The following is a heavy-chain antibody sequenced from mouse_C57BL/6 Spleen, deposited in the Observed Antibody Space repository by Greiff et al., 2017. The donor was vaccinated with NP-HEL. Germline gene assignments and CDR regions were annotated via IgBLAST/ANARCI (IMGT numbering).Heavy chain of an antibody. CDR2: INPNNGGT. Sequence: EVQLVESGPELVKPGASVKMSCKASGYTFTDYNMHWVKQSHGKSLEWIGYINPNNGGTSYNQKFKGKATLTVNKSSSTAYMELRSLTSEDSAVYYCARKGVVAKDWYFDVWGTGTTVTVSS. D-gene: IGHD1-1*01. V-gene: IGHV1-22*01. CDR1: GYTFTDYN. J-gene: IGHJ1*03. CDR3: ARKGVVAKDWYFDV.